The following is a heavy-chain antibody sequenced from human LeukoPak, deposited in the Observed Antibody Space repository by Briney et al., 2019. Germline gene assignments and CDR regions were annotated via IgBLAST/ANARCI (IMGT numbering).Heavy chain of an antibody. CDR3: AKADVLLWFGELSRRYSFDY. D-gene: IGHD3-10*01. V-gene: IGHV3-23*01. CDR1: GFTFSSYA. Sequence: GGSLRLSCAASGFTFSSYAMSWVRQAPGKGLEWVSGISGSGGSTYYADSVKGRFTISRDNSKNTLCLQMNSLRAEDTAVYYCAKADVLLWFGELSRRYSFDYWGQGTLVTVSS. J-gene: IGHJ4*02. CDR2: ISGSGGST.